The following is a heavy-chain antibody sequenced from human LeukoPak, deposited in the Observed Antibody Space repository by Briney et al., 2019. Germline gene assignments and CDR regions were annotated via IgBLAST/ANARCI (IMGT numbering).Heavy chain of an antibody. CDR1: GFTFSSYW. D-gene: IGHD1-14*01. J-gene: IGHJ5*02. CDR2: IKQDGSEK. CDR3: ARDRDRAWFDP. Sequence: GGSLRLSCAASGFTFSSYWMSWVRQAPGKGLEWVANIKQDGSEKYYVDSVEGRFTISRDNAKNSLYLQMNSLRAEDTAVYHCARDRDRAWFDPWGQGTLVTVSS. V-gene: IGHV3-7*01.